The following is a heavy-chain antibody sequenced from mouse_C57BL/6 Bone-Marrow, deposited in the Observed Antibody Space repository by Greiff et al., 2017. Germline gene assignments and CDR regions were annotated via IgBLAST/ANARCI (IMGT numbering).Heavy chain of an antibody. CDR3: TPPFLPEYAMDY. V-gene: IGHV14-4*01. Sequence: EVKLMESGAELVRPGASVKLSCTASGFNIKDDYMHWVKQRPEQGLEWIGWIDPENGDTKYASKLQGKATLTADTSSNTAYLQLSSLTSEDTAVYYCTPPFLPEYAMDYWGQGTSVTVAS. CDR2: IDPENGDT. CDR1: GFNIKDDY. D-gene: IGHD2-10*01. J-gene: IGHJ4*01.